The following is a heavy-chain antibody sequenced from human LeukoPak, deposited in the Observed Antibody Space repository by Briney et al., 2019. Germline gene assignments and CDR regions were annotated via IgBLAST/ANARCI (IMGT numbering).Heavy chain of an antibody. J-gene: IGHJ6*03. CDR2: INPSGGST. CDR3: ARWGPAATTYYYYYMDV. D-gene: IGHD2-2*01. V-gene: IGHV1-46*01. CDR1: GYTFTSYY. Sequence: GASVKVSCKASGYTFTSYYMHWVRQAPGQGLEWMGIINPSGGSTSYAQKFQGRVTMTRDTSTSTVYMELSSLRSEDTAVYYCARWGPAATTYYYYYMDVWGKGTTVTVSS.